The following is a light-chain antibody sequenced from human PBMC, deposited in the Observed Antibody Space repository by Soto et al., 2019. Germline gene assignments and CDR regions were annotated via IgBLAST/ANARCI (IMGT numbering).Light chain of an antibody. J-gene: IGKJ1*01. CDR1: QDISNY. CDR3: QQYHTYPWT. Sequence: DIQMTQFPSSLSASVGDRVTITCRASQDISNYLVWFQQKPGKAPKPLIYGASSLRSGVPSKFSVSGFGTEFTLTITSLQTEDFATYYCQQYHTYPWTFGQGTKVEIK. V-gene: IGKV1-16*02. CDR2: GAS.